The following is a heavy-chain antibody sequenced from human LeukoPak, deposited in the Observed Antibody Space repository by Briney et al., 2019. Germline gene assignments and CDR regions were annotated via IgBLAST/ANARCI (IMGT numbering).Heavy chain of an antibody. CDR1: GYTFTSYD. J-gene: IGHJ6*02. V-gene: IGHV1-8*01. CDR3: ARAARYSSSWYISYYYYYGMDV. Sequence: ASVKVSCKASGYTFTSYDINWVRQATGQGLEWMGWMNPNSGNTGYARKFQGRVTMTRNTSISTAYMELSSLRSEDTAVYYCARAARYSSSWYISYYYYYGMDVWGQGTTVTVSS. CDR2: MNPNSGNT. D-gene: IGHD6-13*01.